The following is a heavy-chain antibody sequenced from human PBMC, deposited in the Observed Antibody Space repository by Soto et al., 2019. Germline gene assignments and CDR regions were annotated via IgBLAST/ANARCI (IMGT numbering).Heavy chain of an antibody. J-gene: IGHJ3*02. D-gene: IGHD3-22*01. Sequence: QVQLVQSGAEVKKPGASVKVSCKASGYTFTSYGISWVRQAPGQGLEWMGWISAYNGNTNYAQKLQGRVTMTTDTSTSTADMELGSLRCDDTAVYYCASSYSSGYYPGAFDIWGQGTMVVVSS. CDR3: ASSYSSGYYPGAFDI. V-gene: IGHV1-18*01. CDR1: GYTFTSYG. CDR2: ISAYNGNT.